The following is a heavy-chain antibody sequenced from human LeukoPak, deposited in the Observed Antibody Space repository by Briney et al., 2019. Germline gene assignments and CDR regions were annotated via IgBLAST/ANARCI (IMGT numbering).Heavy chain of an antibody. Sequence: GGSLRLSCAASGFTFSSYGMHWVRQAPGKGLEWVAVIWYDGSNKYYADSVKGRFTISRDNSKNTLYLQMNSLRAEDTAVYYCARDRWRTHADCWGQGTLVTVSS. CDR3: ARDRWRTHADC. CDR1: GFTFSSYG. V-gene: IGHV3-33*01. D-gene: IGHD3-3*01. CDR2: IWYDGSNK. J-gene: IGHJ4*02.